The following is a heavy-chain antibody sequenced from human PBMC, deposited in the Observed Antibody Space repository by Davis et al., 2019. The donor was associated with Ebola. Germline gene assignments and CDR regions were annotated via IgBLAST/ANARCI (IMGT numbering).Heavy chain of an antibody. Sequence: GESLKISCAASGFTFSSYAMSWVRQAPGKGLEWVSLISWDGGSTYYADSVKGRFTISRDNSKNSLYLQMNSLRTEDTALYYCASSGIQLWPVYWGQGTLVTVSS. V-gene: IGHV3-43*02. CDR2: ISWDGGST. J-gene: IGHJ4*02. CDR3: ASSGIQLWPVY. D-gene: IGHD5-18*01. CDR1: GFTFSSYA.